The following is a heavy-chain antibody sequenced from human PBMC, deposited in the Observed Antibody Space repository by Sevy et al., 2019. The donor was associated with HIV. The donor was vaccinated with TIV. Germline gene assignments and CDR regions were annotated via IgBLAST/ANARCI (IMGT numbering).Heavy chain of an antibody. CDR1: GHTLTEFS. CDR3: TTTKDYYASSGYPFDY. CDR2: FDPEDGKR. D-gene: IGHD3-22*01. Sequence: ASVKVSCKVSGHTLTEFSMHWVRQAPRKGLEWMGTFDPEDGKRVHAQNFQGRVTMTEDTSTDTAYMELSSLRSEDTAVYYCTTTKDYYASSGYPFDYWGQGTLVTVSS. J-gene: IGHJ4*02. V-gene: IGHV1-24*01.